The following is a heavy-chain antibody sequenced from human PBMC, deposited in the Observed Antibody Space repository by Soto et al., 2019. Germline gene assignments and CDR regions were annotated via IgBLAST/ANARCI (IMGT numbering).Heavy chain of an antibody. CDR2: IYYTGST. CDR3: ARTVYGDLVNFDY. CDR1: GVSISSAAYY. D-gene: IGHD4-17*01. Sequence: PSETLSLTCTVSGVSISSAAYYWSWIRQHPGKGLQWIGYIYYTGSTYYSPSLKSRVTISEDTSKNQFSLKLSSMTAADTAIYYCARTVYGDLVNFDYWGQGTLVTVS. J-gene: IGHJ4*02. V-gene: IGHV4-31*03.